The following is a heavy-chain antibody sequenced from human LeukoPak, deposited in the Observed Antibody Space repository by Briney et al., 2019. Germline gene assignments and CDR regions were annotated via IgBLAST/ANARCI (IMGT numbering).Heavy chain of an antibody. D-gene: IGHD6-13*01. V-gene: IGHV4-59*01. Sequence: SETLSLTCTVSGGSISSYYWSWIRQPPGKGLEWIGYMYYSGSTNYNPSLKSRVTISVDTSKNQFSLKLSSVTAADTAVYYCARAKQLGGFRYFDYWGQGTLVTVSS. J-gene: IGHJ4*02. CDR2: MYYSGST. CDR3: ARAKQLGGFRYFDY. CDR1: GGSISSYY.